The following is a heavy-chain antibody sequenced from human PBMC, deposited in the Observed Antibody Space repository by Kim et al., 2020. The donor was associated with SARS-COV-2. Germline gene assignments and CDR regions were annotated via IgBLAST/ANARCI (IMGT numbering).Heavy chain of an antibody. V-gene: IGHV3-49*03. CDR2: IRSKAYGGTT. Sequence: GGSLRLSCTASGFTFGDYAMSWFRQAPGKGLEWVGFIRSKAYGGTTEYAASVEGRFTISRDDSKSIAYLQMNSLKTEDTAVYYCTRLDDYGDYPYYYYGMDVWGQGTTVTVSS. J-gene: IGHJ6*02. D-gene: IGHD4-17*01. CDR3: TRLDDYGDYPYYYYGMDV. CDR1: GFTFGDYA.